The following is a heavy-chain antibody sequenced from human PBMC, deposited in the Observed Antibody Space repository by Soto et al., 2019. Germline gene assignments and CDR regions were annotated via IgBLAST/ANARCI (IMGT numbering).Heavy chain of an antibody. Sequence: ASVKVSCKASGYTFTNNVIHWLRQAPGQTLEWMGWIHTAKGNTKYSQKFEARVTLTRDTAASTAYMELNSLRSDDTAVYYCARDRIWTYNWNYVRLNYSDPWGQGTLVTVPS. CDR1: GYTFTNNV. J-gene: IGHJ5*02. CDR3: ARDRIWTYNWNYVRLNYSDP. D-gene: IGHD1-7*01. CDR2: IHTAKGNT. V-gene: IGHV1-3*04.